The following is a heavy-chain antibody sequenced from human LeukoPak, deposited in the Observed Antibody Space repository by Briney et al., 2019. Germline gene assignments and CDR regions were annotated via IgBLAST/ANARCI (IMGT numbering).Heavy chain of an antibody. CDR1: GFTFSSYG. CDR3: ARDQDNWNYSLDY. V-gene: IGHV3-30*03. CDR2: ISYDGSNK. J-gene: IGHJ4*02. D-gene: IGHD1-7*01. Sequence: GGSLRLSCAASGFTFSSYGMHWVRQAPGKGLEWVAVISYDGSNKYYADSVKGRFTISRDTSKNTLYLQMNSLRAEDTAVYYCARDQDNWNYSLDYWGQGTLVTVSS.